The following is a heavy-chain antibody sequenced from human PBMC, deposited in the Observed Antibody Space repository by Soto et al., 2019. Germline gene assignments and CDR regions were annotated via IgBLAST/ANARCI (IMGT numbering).Heavy chain of an antibody. V-gene: IGHV3-9*01. D-gene: IGHD3-22*01. J-gene: IGHJ4*02. CDR3: AKDEKWLLTSLFDY. Sequence: GGSLRLSCAASGFTFDDYAMHWVRQAPGKGLEWVSGISWNSGSIGYADSVKGRFTISRDNAKNSLYLQMNSLRAEDTALYYCAKDEKWLLTSLFDYWGQGTLVTVSS. CDR2: ISWNSGSI. CDR1: GFTFDDYA.